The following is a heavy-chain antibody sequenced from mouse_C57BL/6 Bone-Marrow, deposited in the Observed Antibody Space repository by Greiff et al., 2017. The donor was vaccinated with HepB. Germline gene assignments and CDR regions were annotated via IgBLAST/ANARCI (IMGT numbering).Heavy chain of an antibody. D-gene: IGHD1-1*02. J-gene: IGHJ4*01. V-gene: IGHV1-76*01. CDR3: ARSRYGGA. CDR2: IYPGSGNT. Sequence: QVQLQQSGAELVRPGASVKLSCKASGYTFTDYYINWVKQMPGQGLEWIARIYPGSGNTYYNEKFKGKTTLTADKSSSTTYMQLSSLTSEDPAVYFCARSRYGGAWGQGTTVTVSS. CDR1: GYTFTDYY.